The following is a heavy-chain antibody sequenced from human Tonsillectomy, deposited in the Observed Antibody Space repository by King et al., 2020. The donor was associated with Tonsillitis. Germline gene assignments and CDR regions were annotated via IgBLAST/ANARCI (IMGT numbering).Heavy chain of an antibody. V-gene: IGHV3-9*01. D-gene: IGHD3-16*01. CDR2: ISWNSGSL. Sequence: VQLVESGGGLVQPGRSLRLSCAASGFTFDDYAMHWVRQVPGKGLEWVSGISWNSGSLGYADSVKGRFTISRDNAKNSLYLQMNSLRAEDKALYYCAKDWGYYYDGMDVWGQGTTVTVSS. CDR1: GFTFDDYA. J-gene: IGHJ6*02. CDR3: AKDWGYYYDGMDV.